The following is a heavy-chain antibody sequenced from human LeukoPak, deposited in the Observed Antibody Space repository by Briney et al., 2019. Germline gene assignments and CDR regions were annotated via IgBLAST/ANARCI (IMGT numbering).Heavy chain of an antibody. CDR1: GFSFGDDA. J-gene: IGHJ4*02. Sequence: GGSLRLSCTASGFSFGDDAWSWLRQAPGKGLEFVCFIRKKGYGETTDYAASVRGRFTISRDDAKSIAYLQMNSLEIEDIALYYCSRGLHDYGDSNYYFDQWGRGTQVTVSS. V-gene: IGHV3-49*03. CDR2: IRKKGYGETT. CDR3: SRGLHDYGDSNYYFDQ. D-gene: IGHD4-17*01.